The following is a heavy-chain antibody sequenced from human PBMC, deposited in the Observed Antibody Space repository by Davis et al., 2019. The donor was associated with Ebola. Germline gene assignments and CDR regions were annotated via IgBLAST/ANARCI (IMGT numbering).Heavy chain of an antibody. Sequence: SETLSLTCAVSGGSISSSNWWSWVRQPPGKGLEWIGEINHSGSTNYNPSLKSRVTISVDTSKNQFSLKLCSVTAADTAVYYCARDPDYWGQGTLVTVSS. J-gene: IGHJ4*02. CDR3: ARDPDY. CDR2: INHSGST. CDR1: GGSISSSNW. V-gene: IGHV4-4*02.